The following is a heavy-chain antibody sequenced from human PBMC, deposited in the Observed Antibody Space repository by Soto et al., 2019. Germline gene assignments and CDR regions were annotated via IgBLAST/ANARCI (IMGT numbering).Heavy chain of an antibody. CDR2: IIPIFGTA. Sequence: QVQLVQSGAEVKKPGSSVKVSCKASGGTFSSYAISWVRQAPGQGLEWMGGIIPIFGTANYAQKFQGRVTITADESTSTAYMELSSLRSEDTAVYYCASGYCISTSCPMWYYYGMDVWGQGTTVTVFS. CDR3: ASGYCISTSCPMWYYYGMDV. D-gene: IGHD2-2*03. V-gene: IGHV1-69*12. CDR1: GGTFSSYA. J-gene: IGHJ6*02.